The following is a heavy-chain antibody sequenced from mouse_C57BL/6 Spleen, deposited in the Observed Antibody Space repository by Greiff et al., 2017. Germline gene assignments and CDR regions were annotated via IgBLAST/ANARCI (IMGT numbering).Heavy chain of an antibody. J-gene: IGHJ4*01. Sequence: QVQLKESGPGLVQPSQSLSITCTVSGFSLTSYGVHWVRQSPGKGLEWLGVIWRGGSTDYNAAFMSRLSITKDNSKSQVFFKMNSLQADDTAIYYFAKNPYYDYDGYAMDYWGQGTSVTVSS. CDR2: IWRGGST. D-gene: IGHD2-4*01. CDR1: GFSLTSYG. CDR3: AKNPYYDYDGYAMDY. V-gene: IGHV2-5*01.